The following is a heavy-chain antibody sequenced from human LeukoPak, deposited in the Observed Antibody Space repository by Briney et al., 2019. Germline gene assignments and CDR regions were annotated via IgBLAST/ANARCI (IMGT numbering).Heavy chain of an antibody. Sequence: ASVKVSCKASGGTFSSYAISWVRQAPGQGLEWMGWINPNSGGTNYAQKFQGRVTMTRDTSISTAYMELSRLRSDDTAVYYCARVAGLYDFWSGYPGDAFDIWGQGTMVTVSS. V-gene: IGHV1-2*02. CDR3: ARVAGLYDFWSGYPGDAFDI. D-gene: IGHD3-3*01. J-gene: IGHJ3*02. CDR2: INPNSGGT. CDR1: GGTFSSYA.